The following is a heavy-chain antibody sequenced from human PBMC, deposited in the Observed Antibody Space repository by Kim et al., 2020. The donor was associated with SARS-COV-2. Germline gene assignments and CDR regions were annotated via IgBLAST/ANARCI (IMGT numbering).Heavy chain of an antibody. CDR2: IKSKTDGGTT. J-gene: IGHJ6*02. CDR1: GFTFSNAW. Sequence: GGSLRLSCAASGFTFSNAWMSWVRQAPGKGLEWVGRIKSKTDGGTTDYAAPVKGRFTISRDDSKNTLYLQMNSLKTEDTAVYYCTTARDIVVVVAATPVGMDVWGQGTTVTVSS. V-gene: IGHV3-15*01. D-gene: IGHD2-15*01. CDR3: TTARDIVVVVAATPVGMDV.